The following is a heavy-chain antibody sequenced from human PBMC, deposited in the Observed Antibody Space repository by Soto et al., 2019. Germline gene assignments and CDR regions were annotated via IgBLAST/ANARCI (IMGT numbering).Heavy chain of an antibody. CDR3: ARDGGYEGIDY. V-gene: IGHV1-69*04. Sequence: SVKVSCKASGGTFSSYTISWVRQAPGQGLEWMGRIIPILGIANYAQKFQGRVTITADKSTSTAYMELSSLRSEDTAVYYCARDGGYEGIDYWGQGTLVTVSS. CDR1: GGTFSSYT. CDR2: IIPILGIA. J-gene: IGHJ4*02. D-gene: IGHD5-12*01.